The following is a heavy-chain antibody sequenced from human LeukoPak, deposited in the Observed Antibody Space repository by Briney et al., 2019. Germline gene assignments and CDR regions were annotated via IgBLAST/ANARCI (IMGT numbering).Heavy chain of an antibody. D-gene: IGHD4-11*01. J-gene: IGHJ6*02. Sequence: PGGSLRLFCAASGFTFSSYAMHWVRQAPGKGLECVAVISYDGSNKYYADSVKGRFTISRDNSKNTLYLQMNSLRAEDTAVYYCARPNDGDYSNYYYYYGMDVWGQGTTVTVSS. V-gene: IGHV3-30-3*01. CDR1: GFTFSSYA. CDR3: ARPNDGDYSNYYYYYGMDV. CDR2: ISYDGSNK.